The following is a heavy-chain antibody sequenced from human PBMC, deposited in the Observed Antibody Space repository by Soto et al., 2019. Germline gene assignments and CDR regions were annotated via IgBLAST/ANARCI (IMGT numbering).Heavy chain of an antibody. CDR2: IIPIFGTA. CDR3: ARGDGDDILTGYQYHFDY. CDR1: GGTFSSYA. J-gene: IGHJ4*02. Sequence: SVKVSCKASGGTFSSYAISWVRQAPGQGLEWMGGIIPIFGTANYAQKFQGRVTITADESTSTAYMELSSLRSEDTAVYYCARGDGDDILTGYQYHFDYWGQGTLVTVSS. V-gene: IGHV1-69*13. D-gene: IGHD3-9*01.